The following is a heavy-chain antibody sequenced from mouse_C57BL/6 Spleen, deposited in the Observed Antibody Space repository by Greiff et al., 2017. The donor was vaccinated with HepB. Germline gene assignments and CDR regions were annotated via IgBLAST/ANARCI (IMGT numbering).Heavy chain of an antibody. V-gene: IGHV1S81*02. J-gene: IGHJ2*01. Sequence: VQLQQSGAELVKAGASVKMSCKASGYTFTSYWMHWVKQRLGQGLEWFAETNPTNGRTYYNEKFKSKATLTVDKSSRTSYMLLSGPTFEDSAVYYCARIKKLVATYFDYWGQGTTLTVSS. CDR3: ARIKKLVATYFDY. D-gene: IGHD1-1*01. CDR1: GYTFTSYW. CDR2: TNPTNGRT.